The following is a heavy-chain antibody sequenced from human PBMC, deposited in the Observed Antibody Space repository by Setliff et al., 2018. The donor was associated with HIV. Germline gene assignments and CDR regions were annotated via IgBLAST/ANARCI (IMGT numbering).Heavy chain of an antibody. V-gene: IGHV4-59*01. CDR2: VYNTVYN. Sequence: TLSLPCTVSGGSIINYYWTWIRQSPGKGLEWIGYVYNTVYNNYNPSLKSRVTISVDTSKYQFSLKLRSVTAADTAVYYCARGGEVVTGHSAPFDPWGQGSLVTSPQ. CDR1: GGSIINYY. J-gene: IGHJ5*02. D-gene: IGHD2-21*02. CDR3: ARGGEVVTGHSAPFDP.